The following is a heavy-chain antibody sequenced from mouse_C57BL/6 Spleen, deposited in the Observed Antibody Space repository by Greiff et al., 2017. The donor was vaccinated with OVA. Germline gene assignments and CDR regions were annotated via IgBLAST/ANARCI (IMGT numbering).Heavy chain of an antibody. Sequence: EVQLQQSGPELVKPGASVKISCKASGYSFTGYYMNWVKQSPEKSLEWIGEINPSTGGTTYNQKFKAKATLTVDKSSSTAYMQLKSLTSEDSAVYYCARSDYDVGAMDYWGQGTSVTVSS. V-gene: IGHV1-42*01. CDR2: INPSTGGT. CDR1: GYSFTGYY. D-gene: IGHD2-4*01. J-gene: IGHJ4*01. CDR3: ARSDYDVGAMDY.